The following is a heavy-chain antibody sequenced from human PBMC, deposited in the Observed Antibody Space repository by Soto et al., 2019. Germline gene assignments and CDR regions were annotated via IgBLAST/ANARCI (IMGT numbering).Heavy chain of an antibody. D-gene: IGHD4-17*01. Sequence: PGESLKISCKGSGYSFTSYWIGWVRQMPGKGLEWMGIIYPGDSDTRYSPSFQGQVTISADKSISTAYLQWSSLKASDTAMYYCAGPSLDYGDSENVAYRLDVWGQGTTVTVSS. CDR3: AGPSLDYGDSENVAYRLDV. J-gene: IGHJ6*02. CDR2: IYPGDSDT. CDR1: GYSFTSYW. V-gene: IGHV5-51*01.